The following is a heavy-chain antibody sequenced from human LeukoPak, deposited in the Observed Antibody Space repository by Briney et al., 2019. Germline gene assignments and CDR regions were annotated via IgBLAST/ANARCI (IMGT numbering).Heavy chain of an antibody. D-gene: IGHD6-19*01. CDR2: ISGSGEST. Sequence: GGSLRLSCAASGFTFKTYAMTWVRQAPGKGLEWVSGISGSGESTYYADSVKGRFTISRDNSKNTLYLQMNSLRAEDTAVYYCAKGYRWLVQTDYFDYWGQGTLVTVSS. CDR3: AKGYRWLVQTDYFDY. J-gene: IGHJ4*02. V-gene: IGHV3-23*01. CDR1: GFTFKTYA.